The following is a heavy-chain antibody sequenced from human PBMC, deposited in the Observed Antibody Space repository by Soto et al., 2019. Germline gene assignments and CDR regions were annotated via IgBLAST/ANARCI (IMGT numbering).Heavy chain of an antibody. CDR1: ASSITSGGYS. D-gene: IGHD5-12*01. CDR3: ARSGGSGYENYYYYYGMDV. CDR2: LYHSGST. J-gene: IGHJ6*02. Sequence: SETMSLTGAASASSITSGGYSWTWIRQPPRKGLEWIGYLYHSGSTSYNPSLKSRVTISVDRSKNQLSLKLSSVTAADTAVYYCARSGGSGYENYYYYYGMDVWGQGTTVTVSS. V-gene: IGHV4-30-2*01.